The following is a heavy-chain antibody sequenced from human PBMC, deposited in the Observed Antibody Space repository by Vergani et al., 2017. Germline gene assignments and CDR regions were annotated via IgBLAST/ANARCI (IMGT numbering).Heavy chain of an antibody. D-gene: IGHD6-13*01. J-gene: IGHJ4*02. Sequence: QLQLQESGPGLVKPSETLSLTCTVSGGSISSSSYYWGWIRQPPGKGLEWIGSIYYSGSTYYNPSLKSRVTISVDTSKNQFSLKLSSVTAADTAVYYCARGPAARGYFDYWGQGTLVTVSS. CDR1: GGSISSSSYY. V-gene: IGHV4-39*01. CDR2: IYYSGST. CDR3: ARGPAARGYFDY.